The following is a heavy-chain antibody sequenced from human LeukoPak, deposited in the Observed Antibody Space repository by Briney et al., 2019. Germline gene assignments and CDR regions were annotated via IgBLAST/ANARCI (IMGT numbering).Heavy chain of an antibody. V-gene: IGHV3-11*01. CDR2: ISGGGGAI. Sequence: GGSLRLSCVASEFTLSAYYVTWIRQAPGKGLEWVSSISGGGGAIYYSDSVKGRFTISRDNAKNSLYLQMNSLRVEDTAVYYCAREDGYKGPFDFWGQGTLVTVSS. CDR1: EFTLSAYY. CDR3: AREDGYKGPFDF. D-gene: IGHD5-24*01. J-gene: IGHJ4*02.